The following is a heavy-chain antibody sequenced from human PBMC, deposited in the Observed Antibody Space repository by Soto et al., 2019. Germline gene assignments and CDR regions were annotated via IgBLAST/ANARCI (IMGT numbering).Heavy chain of an antibody. CDR1: GGTFSSYA. Sequence: SVKVSCKASGGTFSSYAISWVLQAPGEGLEWMGGIIPIFGTANYAQKFQGRVTITADESTSTAYMELSSLRSEDTAVYYCARFLSGATRDYYYGMDVWGQGTTVTVSS. CDR3: ARFLSGATRDYYYGMDV. D-gene: IGHD1-26*01. V-gene: IGHV1-69*13. J-gene: IGHJ6*02. CDR2: IIPIFGTA.